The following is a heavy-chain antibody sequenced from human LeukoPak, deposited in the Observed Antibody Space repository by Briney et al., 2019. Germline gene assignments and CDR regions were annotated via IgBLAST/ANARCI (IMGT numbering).Heavy chain of an antibody. V-gene: IGHV3-72*01. CDR2: TRNKANRYTT. D-gene: IGHD5-24*01. J-gene: IGHJ3*02. CDR3: VRGYNSFDI. CDR1: GFIFSDYY. Sequence: PGGSLGLSCAASGFIFSDYYMDWVRQSPMKGLEWVGRTRNKANRYTTEYAAAVKGRFTVSRDESKSLLYLQMNSLNTEDTAMYYCVRGYNSFDIWGRGTMVTVSS.